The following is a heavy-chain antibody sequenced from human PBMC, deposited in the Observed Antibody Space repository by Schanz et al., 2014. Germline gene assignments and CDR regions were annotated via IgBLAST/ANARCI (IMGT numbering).Heavy chain of an antibody. V-gene: IGHV3-49*03. Sequence: EVQLVESGGGLVQPGRSLRLSCTASGFTFSDYAMSWFRQAPGKGLEWVGFIRSKAYGGTKEYAASVKGRFTISRDDSKSTAFLHMNRLRTEDTAVYYCTREIEGTFYHDSRGWVAPDIWGRGTLVTVSS. CDR2: IRSKAYGGTK. D-gene: IGHD3-22*01. CDR3: TREIEGTFYHDSRGWVAPDI. J-gene: IGHJ1*01. CDR1: GFTFSDYA.